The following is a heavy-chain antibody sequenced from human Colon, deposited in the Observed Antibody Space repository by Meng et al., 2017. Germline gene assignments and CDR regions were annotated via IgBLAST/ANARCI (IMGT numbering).Heavy chain of an antibody. D-gene: IGHD3-22*01. Sequence: GESLMISCAASGSTSSSEAMHWVRQAPGKGLEWVAVISYEGSNKYYADSVKGRFTISRDNFKNTLYLQMNSLRAEDTAVYYCASTPYYDSSGYYYGHDYWGQGTLVTVSS. J-gene: IGHJ4*02. CDR2: ISYEGSNK. V-gene: IGHV3-30*04. CDR3: ASTPYYDSSGYYYGHDY. CDR1: GSTSSSEA.